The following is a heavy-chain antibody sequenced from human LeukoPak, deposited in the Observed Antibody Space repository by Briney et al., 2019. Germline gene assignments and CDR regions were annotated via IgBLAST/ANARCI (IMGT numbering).Heavy chain of an antibody. D-gene: IGHD5-18*01. J-gene: IGHJ4*02. Sequence: PSETLSLTCTVSGGSISSSSYHWGWIRQPPGKGLEWIGSIYYSGSTYYNPSLKSRVTISVDTSKNQFSLKLSSVTAADTAVYYCARRAAMATDYWGQGTLVTVSS. CDR1: GGSISSSSYH. CDR2: IYYSGST. CDR3: ARRAAMATDY. V-gene: IGHV4-39*01.